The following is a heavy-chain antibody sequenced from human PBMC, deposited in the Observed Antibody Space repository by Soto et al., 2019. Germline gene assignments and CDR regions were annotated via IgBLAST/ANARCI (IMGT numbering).Heavy chain of an antibody. Sequence: QVQLVQSGAEVKKPGSSVKVSCKASGGTFSSYAISWVRQAPGQGLEWMGGIIPIFGTANYAQKFQGRVTITADKSTSTAYMELSSLRSEDTAVYYCARGQGGLEPHLVYYYGMDVWGQGTTVTVSS. J-gene: IGHJ6*02. CDR1: GGTFSSYA. D-gene: IGHD1-1*01. CDR3: ARGQGGLEPHLVYYYGMDV. CDR2: IIPIFGTA. V-gene: IGHV1-69*06.